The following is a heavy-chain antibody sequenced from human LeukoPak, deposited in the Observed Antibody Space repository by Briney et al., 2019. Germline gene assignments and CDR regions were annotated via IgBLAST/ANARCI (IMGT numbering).Heavy chain of an antibody. CDR2: INWNGGST. CDR3: ARVVYGDYWFDY. J-gene: IGHJ4*02. D-gene: IGHD4-17*01. Sequence: GGSLRLSCAASGFTFDDYGMSWVRHAQGKGLEWVSDINWNGGSTRYADSVKGRFTISRDNAKNSLYLQMNSLRAEDTALYYCARVVYGDYWFDYWGQGTLVTVSS. CDR1: GFTFDDYG. V-gene: IGHV3-20*04.